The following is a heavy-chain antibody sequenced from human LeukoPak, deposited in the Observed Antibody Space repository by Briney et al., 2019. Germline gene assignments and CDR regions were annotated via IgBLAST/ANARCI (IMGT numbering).Heavy chain of an antibody. Sequence: ASVKVSCKASGYTFTNNYLHWVRQAPGQGLEWMGMIYPRDGSTSYAQNFQGRVTVTRDTSTTTVHMELRGLRSEDTAVYYCARDQEGFDYWGQESVVTVSS. V-gene: IGHV1-46*01. J-gene: IGHJ4*02. CDR3: ARDQEGFDY. CDR2: IYPRDGST. CDR1: GYTFTNNY.